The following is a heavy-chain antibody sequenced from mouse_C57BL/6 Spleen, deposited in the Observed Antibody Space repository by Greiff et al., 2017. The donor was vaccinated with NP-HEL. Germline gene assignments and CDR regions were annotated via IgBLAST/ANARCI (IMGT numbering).Heavy chain of an antibody. J-gene: IGHJ3*01. Sequence: VQLQQSGAELVKPGASVKISCKASGYAFSSYWMNWVKQRPGKGLEWIGQIYPGDGDTNYNGTFKGKATLTADKSSSAASMHLSSLTSEGSSVYFCAGGGAYWGQGTLVTVSA. CDR1: GYAFSSYW. CDR3: AGGGAY. CDR2: IYPGDGDT. V-gene: IGHV1-80*01.